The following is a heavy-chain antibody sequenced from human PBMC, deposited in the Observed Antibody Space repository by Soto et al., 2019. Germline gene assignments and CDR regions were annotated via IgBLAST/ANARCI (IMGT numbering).Heavy chain of an antibody. CDR3: ARASGDSSGYSFDY. V-gene: IGHV4-30-4*01. Sequence: QVQLQESGPGLVRPSQTLSLRCSVSGGSISSAENFWSWVRQPPGKGLEWIGYINYSGNTYFNPSLQSRLAISVDKSNNQFSLRLTSVTAADTAVYYCARASGDSSGYSFDYWGQGTLVTVSS. CDR2: INYSGNT. CDR1: GGSISSAENF. D-gene: IGHD3-22*01. J-gene: IGHJ4*02.